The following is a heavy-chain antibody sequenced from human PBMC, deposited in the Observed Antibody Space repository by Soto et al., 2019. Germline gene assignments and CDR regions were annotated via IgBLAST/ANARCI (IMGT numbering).Heavy chain of an antibody. CDR3: TRGAGAPWVRFDS. D-gene: IGHD3-22*01. V-gene: IGHV4-38-2*01. CDR2: ISYSAKT. J-gene: IGHJ4*02. CDR1: GYSIKSGFY. Sequence: SETLSLTCGVSGYSIKSGFYWGWVRQSPGKGLEWIGSISYSAKTFYNPSLASRLSIAVDTSMNQFSLRLTSVTAADTALYYCTRGAGAPWVRFDSWGQGTLVTVSS.